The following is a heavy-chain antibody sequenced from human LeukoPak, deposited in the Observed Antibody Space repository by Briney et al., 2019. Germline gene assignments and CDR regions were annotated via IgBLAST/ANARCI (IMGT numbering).Heavy chain of an antibody. CDR2: ISSSGSTI. D-gene: IGHD3-3*01. Sequence: GGSLRLSCAASGFTFSSYSMNWVRQAPGKGLEWVSYISSSGSTIYYADSVKGRFTISRDNAKNSLYLQMNSLRAEDTAVYYCARGVFLEWLLFFYWGQGTLVTVSS. V-gene: IGHV3-48*04. CDR3: ARGVFLEWLLFFY. CDR1: GFTFSSYS. J-gene: IGHJ4*02.